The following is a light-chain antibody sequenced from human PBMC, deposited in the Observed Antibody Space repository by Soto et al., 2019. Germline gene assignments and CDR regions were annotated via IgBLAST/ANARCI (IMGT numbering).Light chain of an antibody. CDR2: EVT. V-gene: IGLV2-23*02. Sequence: QSALTQPASVSGSPGQSITVSCTGTSSDVGSYNLVSWYQQHPGEAPKLMLYEVTKRPSGVSNRFSGSKSGNTASLTISGLQAEDEADYYCCSYAGSSTSVFGSGTKVTVL. CDR1: SSDVGSYNL. CDR3: CSYAGSSTSV. J-gene: IGLJ1*01.